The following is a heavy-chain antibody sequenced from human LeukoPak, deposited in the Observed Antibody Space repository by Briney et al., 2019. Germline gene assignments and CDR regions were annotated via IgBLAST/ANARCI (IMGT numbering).Heavy chain of an antibody. CDR3: AKVDAAYYDSSGYIFDY. Sequence: GRSLRLSCAASGFTFSSYGMHWVRQAPGKGLEWVAVISYDGSNKYYADSVKGRFTTSRDNSKNTLYLQMNSLRAEDTAVYYCAKVDAAYYDSSGYIFDYWGQGTLVTVSS. J-gene: IGHJ4*02. CDR2: ISYDGSNK. V-gene: IGHV3-30*18. D-gene: IGHD3-22*01. CDR1: GFTFSSYG.